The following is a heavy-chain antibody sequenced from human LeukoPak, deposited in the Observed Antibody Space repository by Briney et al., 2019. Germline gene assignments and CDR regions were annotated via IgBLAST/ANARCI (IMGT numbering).Heavy chain of an antibody. V-gene: IGHV3-48*01. CDR2: ISTSSSTI. D-gene: IGHD1-26*01. Sequence: PGGSLRLSCAASGFTFSSYSMNWVRQAPRKGLEWVSYISTSSSTIYYADSVKGRFTISRDNAKNSLYLQMNYLRAEDTAVYYCARGGDYSGWFDPWGRGTLVTVSS. CDR1: GFTFSSYS. J-gene: IGHJ5*02. CDR3: ARGGDYSGWFDP.